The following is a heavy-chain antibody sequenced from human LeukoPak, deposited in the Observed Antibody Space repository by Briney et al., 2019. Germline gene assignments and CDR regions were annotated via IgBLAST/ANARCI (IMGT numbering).Heavy chain of an antibody. CDR3: ARDRGPATVTTNWAFDI. CDR2: ISAYNGNT. V-gene: IGHV1-18*01. D-gene: IGHD4-17*01. J-gene: IGHJ3*02. Sequence: ASVKVSCKASGYTFTSYGISWVRQAPGQGLEWMGWISAYNGNTNYAQKVQGRVTMTTDTSTTTAYMELGSLRSDDTAVYYCARDRGPATVTTNWAFDIWGQGTMVTVSS. CDR1: GYTFTSYG.